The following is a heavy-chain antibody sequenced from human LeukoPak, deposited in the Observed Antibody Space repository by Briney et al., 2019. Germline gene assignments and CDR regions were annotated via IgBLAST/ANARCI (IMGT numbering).Heavy chain of an antibody. J-gene: IGHJ6*03. CDR2: IYPGNSDT. Sequence: GVPLKSSFKGSGFRFTSFWIGSVRRMPGKGRGWMGIIYPGNSDTRYSPSFQGQVTISADKSISTAYLQWSSLKASDTAMYYCARHLPAAINYYMDVWGKGTTVTVSS. CDR3: ARHLPAAINYYMDV. V-gene: IGHV5-51*01. CDR1: GFRFTSFW. D-gene: IGHD2-2*01.